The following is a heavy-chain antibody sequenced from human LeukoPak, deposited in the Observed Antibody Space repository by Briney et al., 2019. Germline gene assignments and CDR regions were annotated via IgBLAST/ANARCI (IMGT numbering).Heavy chain of an antibody. V-gene: IGHV3-30-3*01. D-gene: IGHD2-2*01. J-gene: IGHJ4*02. CDR3: ARNLRPVVPAAACDY. CDR1: GFTFSSYA. Sequence: GGSLRLSCAASGFTFSSYAMHWVRQAPGKGLEWVAVISYDGSSKYYADSVKGRFTISRDNSKNTLYLQMNSLRAEDTAVYYCARNLRPVVPAAACDYWGQGTLVTVSS. CDR2: ISYDGSSK.